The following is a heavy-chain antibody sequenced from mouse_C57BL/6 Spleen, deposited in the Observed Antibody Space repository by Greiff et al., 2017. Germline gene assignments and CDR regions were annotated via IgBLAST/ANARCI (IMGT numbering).Heavy chain of an antibody. J-gene: IGHJ3*01. D-gene: IGHD2-4*01. CDR3: ARDRYYDYDGGGFAY. Sequence: EVKLQESGPGLVKPSQSLSLTCSVTGYSITSGYYWNWIRQFPGNKLEWMGYISYDGSNNYNPSLKNRISITRDTSKNQFFLKLNSVTTEDTATYYCARDRYYDYDGGGFAYWGQGTLVTVSA. V-gene: IGHV3-6*01. CDR1: GYSITSGYY. CDR2: ISYDGSN.